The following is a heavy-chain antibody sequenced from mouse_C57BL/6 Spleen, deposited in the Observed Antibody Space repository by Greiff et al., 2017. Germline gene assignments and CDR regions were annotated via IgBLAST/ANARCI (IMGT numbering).Heavy chain of an antibody. CDR2: ISSGSSTI. V-gene: IGHV5-17*01. D-gene: IGHD2-4*01. J-gene: IGHJ3*01. CDR1: GFTFSDYG. Sequence: EVQLVESGGGLVKPGGSLKLSCAASGFTFSDYGMHWVRQAPEKGLEWVAYISSGSSTIYYADTVKGRFTISRDTAKNTLFLQMTSLRAEDTAMYYCARWGDYGGFAYWGQGTLVTVSA. CDR3: ARWGDYGGFAY.